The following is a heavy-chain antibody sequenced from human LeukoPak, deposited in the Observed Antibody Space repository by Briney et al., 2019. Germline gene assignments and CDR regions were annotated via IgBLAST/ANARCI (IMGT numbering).Heavy chain of an antibody. CDR2: IYYSGST. V-gene: IGHV4-31*03. D-gene: IGHD2-2*02. CDR1: GGSISSGGYY. J-gene: IGHJ5*02. Sequence: SETLSLTCTVSGGSISSGGYYWSRIRQHPGKALAWIGYIYYSGSTYYNPSLKSRVTISVDTSKNRFSLKLSSVTAADTAVYYCARANIVVVPAAISDNWFDPWGQGTLVTVSS. CDR3: ARANIVVVPAAISDNWFDP.